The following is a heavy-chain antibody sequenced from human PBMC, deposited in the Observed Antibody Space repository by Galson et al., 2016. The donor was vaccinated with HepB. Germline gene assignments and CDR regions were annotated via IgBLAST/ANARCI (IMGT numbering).Heavy chain of an antibody. CDR2: ISWDDDK. Sequence: PALVKPTQTLTLTCTFSGFSLSTSGVGVGWIRQPPGKALEWLALISWDDDKRYSPSLKSRLTITKDTSKNQVVLTMTNLGPVDTATYYCAHNSPGERYFDLTQYYFDYWGQGTLVTVSS. V-gene: IGHV2-5*02. CDR3: AHNSPGERYFDLTQYYFDY. D-gene: IGHD3-9*01. J-gene: IGHJ4*02. CDR1: GFSLSTSGVG.